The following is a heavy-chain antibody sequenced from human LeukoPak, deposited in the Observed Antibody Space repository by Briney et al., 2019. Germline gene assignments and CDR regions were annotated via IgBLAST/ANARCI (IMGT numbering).Heavy chain of an antibody. Sequence: SGGSLRLSCAASGFTFSDYYMSWIRQAPGKGLKWVSYISSSGSTIYYADSVKGRFTISRDNAKNSLYLQMNSLRAEDTAVYYCARAFPYYYDSSGYYVPYDAFDIWGQGTMVTVSS. D-gene: IGHD3-22*01. J-gene: IGHJ3*02. V-gene: IGHV3-11*04. CDR2: ISSSGSTI. CDR1: GFTFSDYY. CDR3: ARAFPYYYDSSGYYVPYDAFDI.